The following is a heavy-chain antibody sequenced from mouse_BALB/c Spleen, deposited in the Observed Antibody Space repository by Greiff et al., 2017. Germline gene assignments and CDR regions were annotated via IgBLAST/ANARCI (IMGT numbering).Heavy chain of an antibody. CDR1: GFSLTSYG. D-gene: IGHD1-2*01. CDR3: ARDDYYGLYYFDY. V-gene: IGHV2-9*02. Sequence: VKLQESGPGLVAPSQSLSITCTVSGFSLTSYGVHWVRQPPGKGLEWLGVIWAGGSTNYNSALMSRLSISKDNSKSQVFLKMNSLQTDDTAMYYCARDDYYGLYYFDYWGQGTTLTVSS. CDR2: IWAGGST. J-gene: IGHJ2*01.